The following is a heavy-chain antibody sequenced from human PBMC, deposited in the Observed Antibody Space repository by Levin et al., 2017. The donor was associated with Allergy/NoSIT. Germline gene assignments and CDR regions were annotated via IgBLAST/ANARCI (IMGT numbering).Heavy chain of an antibody. Sequence: GGSLRLSCAASGFIFSNYGMHWVRQAPGKGLEWVAVTSYDGTKKDYADSVKGRFTISRDNSKNTLYLQMNTLRPEDTAVYFCAKVTDGDSSGWYGKVAREDYYYYYGMDVWGHGTTVTVSS. CDR2: TSYDGTKK. D-gene: IGHD6-19*01. V-gene: IGHV3-30*18. CDR3: AKVTDGDSSGWYGKVAREDYYYYYGMDV. CDR1: GFIFSNYG. J-gene: IGHJ6*02.